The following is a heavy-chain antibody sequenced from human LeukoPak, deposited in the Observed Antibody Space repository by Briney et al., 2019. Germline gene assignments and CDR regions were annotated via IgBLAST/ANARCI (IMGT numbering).Heavy chain of an antibody. J-gene: IGHJ4*02. CDR2: INHSGST. CDR1: GGSFSGYY. CDR3: ARHAPDVENSFDY. Sequence: PSETLSLTCAVYGGSFSGYYWSWIRQPPGKGLEWIGEINHSGSTNYNPSLKSRVTISVDTSKNQFSLKLSSVTAADTAVYYCARHAPDVENSFDYWGQGTLVTVSS. V-gene: IGHV4-34*01. D-gene: IGHD3-3*01.